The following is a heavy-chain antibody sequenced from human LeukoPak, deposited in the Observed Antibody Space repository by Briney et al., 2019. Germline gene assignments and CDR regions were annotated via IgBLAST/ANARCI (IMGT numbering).Heavy chain of an antibody. J-gene: IGHJ4*02. CDR1: EFTVSSNY. V-gene: IGHV3-66*01. CDR3: AREFYDYGDHWYYFDY. D-gene: IGHD4-17*01. CDR2: IYSGGNT. Sequence: PGGSLRLSCAASEFTVSSNYMSWVRQAPGKGLEWVSDIYSGGNTSYAESVKGRFTISRDKAKNTLYLQMNSLRAEDTAVYYCAREFYDYGDHWYYFDYWGQGTLVTVSS.